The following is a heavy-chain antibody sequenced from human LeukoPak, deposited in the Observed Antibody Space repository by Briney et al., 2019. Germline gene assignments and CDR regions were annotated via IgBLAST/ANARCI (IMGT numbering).Heavy chain of an antibody. CDR1: GGSISSGSYY. D-gene: IGHD2-21*02. CDR3: ARDRVAYCGGDCYSNWFDP. CDR2: VYNGGSA. V-gene: IGHV4-61*10. J-gene: IGHJ5*02. Sequence: SETLSLTCTVSGGSISSGSYYWSWIRQPAGKGLEWIGFVYNGGSANYNPSLKSRVTISIDTSKNQFSLKLSSVTAADTAVYYCARDRVAYCGGDCYSNWFDPWGQGTLVTVSS.